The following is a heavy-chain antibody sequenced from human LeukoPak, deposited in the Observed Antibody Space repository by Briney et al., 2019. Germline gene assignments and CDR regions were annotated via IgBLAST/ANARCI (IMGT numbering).Heavy chain of an antibody. V-gene: IGHV3-33*01. CDR1: GFAFSSYG. Sequence: PGGSLRLSCAASGFAFSSYGMHWIRQAPGKGLEWVAVIWSDSSHKYYLDSMKGRCTISRDNSKIMVYLQMNSLRVEDTAVYYCASAAGAFDMWGQGTLVTVSS. D-gene: IGHD6-13*01. J-gene: IGHJ3*02. CDR3: ASAAGAFDM. CDR2: IWSDSSHK.